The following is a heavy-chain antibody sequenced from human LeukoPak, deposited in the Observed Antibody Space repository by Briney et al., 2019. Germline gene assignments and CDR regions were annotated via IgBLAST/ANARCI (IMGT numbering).Heavy chain of an antibody. CDR1: GFTFSSYA. Sequence: PGGSLRLSCAASGFTFSSYAMSWVRQAPGKGLEWVSAISGSGGSTYYADSVKGRFTISRDNSKNTLYLQMNSLRAEDTAVYYCARDSSPAAGYYYYGMDVWGQGTTVTVSS. V-gene: IGHV3-23*01. D-gene: IGHD6-13*01. J-gene: IGHJ6*02. CDR2: ISGSGGST. CDR3: ARDSSPAAGYYYYGMDV.